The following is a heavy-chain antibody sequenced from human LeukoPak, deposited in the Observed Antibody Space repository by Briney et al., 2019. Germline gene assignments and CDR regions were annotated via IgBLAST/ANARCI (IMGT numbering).Heavy chain of an antibody. CDR1: GFTFNNYA. J-gene: IGHJ4*02. CDR3: ARDYADYVGYFFFDY. CDR2: ISGGGETT. Sequence: PGGSLRLSCAASGFTFNNYAMHWVGQAPGKGLEWVSSISGGGETTYYADSAKGRFTISRDNSQNTLYLQMNSLRAEDTAVYYCARDYADYVGYFFFDYWGQGTLVTVSS. D-gene: IGHD4-17*01. V-gene: IGHV3-23*01.